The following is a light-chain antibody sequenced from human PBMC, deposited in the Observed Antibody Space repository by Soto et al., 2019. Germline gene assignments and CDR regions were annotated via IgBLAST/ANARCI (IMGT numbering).Light chain of an antibody. J-gene: IGLJ2*01. V-gene: IGLV2-8*01. CDR2: EVT. Sequence: QSVLSQPPSASGSPGQSVTISGSGISSDIRDSNYVSWYQQHPGKAPKLVVSEVTKRPSGVPDRFSGSRSGTTAFLTISGLQTEDEADYYCGSKAGSDKHVVFGGGTKLTVL. CDR1: SSDIRDSNY. CDR3: GSKAGSDKHVV.